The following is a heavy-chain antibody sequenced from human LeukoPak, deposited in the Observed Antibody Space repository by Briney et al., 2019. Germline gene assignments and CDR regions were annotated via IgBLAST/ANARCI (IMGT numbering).Heavy chain of an antibody. Sequence: SETLSLTCTVSGGSVSRSPYYWGWIRQPPGKGLEWIGNIYYSGSTYYNPSLKSRVTISVDASKNQFSLKLSSVTAADTAVYYCARVLAAAGNNWFDPWGQGTLVTVSS. D-gene: IGHD6-13*01. CDR1: GGSVSRSPYY. CDR2: IYYSGST. J-gene: IGHJ5*02. V-gene: IGHV4-39*07. CDR3: ARVLAAAGNNWFDP.